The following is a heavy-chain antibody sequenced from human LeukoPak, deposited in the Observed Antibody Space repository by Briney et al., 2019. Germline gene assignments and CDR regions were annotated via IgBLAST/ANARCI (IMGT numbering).Heavy chain of an antibody. CDR3: ARFFYYDSSGYYTT. J-gene: IGHJ5*02. CDR1: GFTFSTFA. Sequence: GGSLRLSCAASGFTFSTFAMIWVRQPPGKGLEWVSSIFPSGGEIHYADSVRGRFTISRDNSKSTLSLQMNSLRAEDTAVYYCARFFYYDSSGYYTTWGQGTLVTVSS. V-gene: IGHV3-23*01. CDR2: IFPSGGEI. D-gene: IGHD3-22*01.